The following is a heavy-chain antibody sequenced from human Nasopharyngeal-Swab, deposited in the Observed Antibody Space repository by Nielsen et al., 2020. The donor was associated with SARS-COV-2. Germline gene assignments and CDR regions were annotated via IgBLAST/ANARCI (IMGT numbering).Heavy chain of an antibody. CDR1: GGSFSSYA. D-gene: IGHD3-22*01. V-gene: IGHV1-69*13. Sequence: SVKVSCKASGGSFSSYAIIWVRHAPGQGLEWMGGIIPIFGTPNYAQKFQGRVTITADESTSTAYLELSSLRSEDTAVYYCARESSITMIAVGSHRAEHAFDIWGQGTMVTVSS. CDR3: ARESSITMIAVGSHRAEHAFDI. J-gene: IGHJ3*02. CDR2: IIPIFGTP.